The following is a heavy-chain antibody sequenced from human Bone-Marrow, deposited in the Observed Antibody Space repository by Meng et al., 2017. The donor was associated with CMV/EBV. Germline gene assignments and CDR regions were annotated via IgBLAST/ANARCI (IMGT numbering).Heavy chain of an antibody. Sequence: GESLKISCAASGFTSSSYAMHWVRQAPGKGLEWVAVISYDGSNKYYADSVKGRFTISRDNSKNTLYLQMNRLRAEDTAVYYCARSYSAGGRVNGAPPWFDPWGQGTLVTVSS. D-gene: IGHD2-21*01. J-gene: IGHJ5*02. CDR3: ARSYSAGGRVNGAPPWFDP. V-gene: IGHV3-30*04. CDR2: ISYDGSNK. CDR1: GFTSSSYA.